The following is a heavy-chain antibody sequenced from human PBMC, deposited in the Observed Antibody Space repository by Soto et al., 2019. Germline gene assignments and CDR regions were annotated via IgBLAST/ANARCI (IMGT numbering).Heavy chain of an antibody. V-gene: IGHV3-33*01. CDR1: GFTFSSYG. CDR3: ARAPYSSSSPLDY. CDR2: IWYDGSNK. J-gene: IGHJ4*02. Sequence: GGSLRLSCAASGFTFSSYGMHWVRQAPGKGLEWVAVIWYDGSNKYYADSVKGRFTISRDNSKNTLYLQMNSLRAEDTAVYYCARAPYSSSSPLDYWGQGTLVTVSS. D-gene: IGHD6-6*01.